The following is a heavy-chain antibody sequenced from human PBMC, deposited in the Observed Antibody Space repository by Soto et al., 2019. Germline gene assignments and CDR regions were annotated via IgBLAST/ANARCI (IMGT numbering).Heavy chain of an antibody. CDR1: GFTLRGNG. V-gene: IGHV3-53*01. J-gene: IGHJ4*02. D-gene: IGHD2-15*01. CDR3: AGDGGNSY. CDR2: ITIAGT. Sequence: PGGSLRLSCAVTGFTLRGNGMSWVRQAPGKGLEWVSSITIAGTYYVDSAKGRFTFSTDYSRNTIFLQMNRLRVEDSAIYYCAGDGGNSYLGQGALVTVSS.